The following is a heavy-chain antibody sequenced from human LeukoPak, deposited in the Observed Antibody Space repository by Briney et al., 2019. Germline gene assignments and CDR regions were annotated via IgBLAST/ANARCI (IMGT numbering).Heavy chain of an antibody. V-gene: IGHV3-11*05. Sequence: GGSPRLSCAASGFTFSDYYMSWIRQAPVKGLEWVSYITTGSTFANYADSVKGRFTISRDNAKNSLYLQMNSLRAEDTAVYYCARGHGGNVDYWGQGTLVTVSS. CDR3: ARGHGGNVDY. D-gene: IGHD4-23*01. CDR1: GFTFSDYY. J-gene: IGHJ4*02. CDR2: ITTGSTFA.